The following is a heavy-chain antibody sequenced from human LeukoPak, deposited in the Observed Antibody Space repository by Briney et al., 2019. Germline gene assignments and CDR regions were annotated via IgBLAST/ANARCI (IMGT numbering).Heavy chain of an antibody. CDR1: GFTFEEYA. CDR2: IRWNSGSL. J-gene: IGHJ4*01. V-gene: IGHV3-9*01. CDR3: VKDKSAITKGFFDS. D-gene: IGHD5-18*01. Sequence: GRSLRLPCAASGFTFEEYAMHWVRQAPGKGLEWVSGIRWNSGSLGYVDSVKGRFTISRDNAKNSLYLEMNSLRAEDTALYYCVKDKSAITKGFFDSWGQGTLVTVSS.